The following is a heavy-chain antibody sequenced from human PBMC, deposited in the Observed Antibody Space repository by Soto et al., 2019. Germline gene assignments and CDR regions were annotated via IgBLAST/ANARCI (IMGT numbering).Heavy chain of an antibody. D-gene: IGHD3-3*01. CDR1: GYSFTSYW. CDR2: IDPSDSYT. V-gene: IGHV5-10-1*01. Sequence: GESLKISCKGSGYSFTSYWISWVRQMPGKGLEWMGRIDPSDSYTNYSPSFQGHVTISADKSISTAYLQRSRLKASDTAMYYCARQITILEAWFDPWGQGTLVTVSS. J-gene: IGHJ5*02. CDR3: ARQITILEAWFDP.